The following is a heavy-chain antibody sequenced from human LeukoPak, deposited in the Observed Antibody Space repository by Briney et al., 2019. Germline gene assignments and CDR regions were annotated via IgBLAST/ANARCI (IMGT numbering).Heavy chain of an antibody. V-gene: IGHV3-64*01. CDR3: ARVCPQIFVVVITRYYFDY. D-gene: IGHD3-3*01. J-gene: IGHJ4*02. Sequence: GGSLRLSCAASGFTFSSYAMHWVRQAPGKGLEYVSAIRSNGGSTYYANSVKGRFTISRDNSKNTLYLQMGSLRAEDMAVYYCARVCPQIFVVVITRYYFDYWGEGTLVTVSS. CDR1: GFTFSSYA. CDR2: IRSNGGST.